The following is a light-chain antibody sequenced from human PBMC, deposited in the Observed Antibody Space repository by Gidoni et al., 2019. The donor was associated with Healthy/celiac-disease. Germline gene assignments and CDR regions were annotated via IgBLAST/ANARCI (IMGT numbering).Light chain of an antibody. Sequence: DLVMTQSPASLAVSLRERATINCKSSQSVLYSSNNKNYLAWYQQKPGQPPKLLIYWASTRHSGVPDRCSGSGSGTDFTLTISSLQAEDVAVYYCQQYYSTPLFXGXTKVEIK. V-gene: IGKV4-1*01. CDR1: QSVLYSSNNKNY. CDR3: QQYYSTPL. J-gene: IGKJ4*02. CDR2: WAS.